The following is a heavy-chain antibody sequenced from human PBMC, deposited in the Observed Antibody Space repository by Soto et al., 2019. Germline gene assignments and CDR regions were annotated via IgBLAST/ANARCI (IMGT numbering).Heavy chain of an antibody. CDR1: GGSISSSSYY. CDR3: ARQLLYSGSYYEY. CDR2: IYYSGST. J-gene: IGHJ4*02. D-gene: IGHD1-26*01. V-gene: IGHV4-39*01. Sequence: SETLSLTCTVSGGSISSSSYYWGWIRQPPGKGLEWIGSIYYSGSTYYNPSLKSRVTISVDTSKNQFSLKLSSVIAADTAVYYCARQLLYSGSYYEYWGQGTLVTVSS.